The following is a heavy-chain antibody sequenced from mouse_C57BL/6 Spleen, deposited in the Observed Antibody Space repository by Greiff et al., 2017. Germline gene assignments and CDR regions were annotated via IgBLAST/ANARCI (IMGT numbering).Heavy chain of an antibody. CDR3: ARGVYYDYFDY. Sequence: QVQLQQPGAELVRPGSSVKLSCKASGYTFTSYWMHWVKQRPIQGLEWIGNIDPSDSETPYNQKFKDKATLTVDKSSSTAYMQLSSLTSEDSAVYYWARGVYYDYFDYWGQGTTLTVSS. CDR2: IDPSDSET. CDR1: GYTFTSYW. J-gene: IGHJ2*01. D-gene: IGHD2-4*01. V-gene: IGHV1-52*01.